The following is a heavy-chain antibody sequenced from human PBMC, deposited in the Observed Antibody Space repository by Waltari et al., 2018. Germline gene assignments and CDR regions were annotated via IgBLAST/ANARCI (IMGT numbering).Heavy chain of an antibody. D-gene: IGHD3-10*01. CDR3: ARSMNYGPDY. CDR1: DLTYCTYC. Sequence: EGQLVESGGDFVQPGGSLRLSCPASDLTYCTYCMHWVRQAPGKGLVWVARINPDGRTTTYADSVRGRFSISRDNAKNTLYLQMNSLTVEDTAVYFCARSMNYGPDYWGRGTLVTVSS. V-gene: IGHV3-74*01. CDR2: INPDGRTT. J-gene: IGHJ4*02.